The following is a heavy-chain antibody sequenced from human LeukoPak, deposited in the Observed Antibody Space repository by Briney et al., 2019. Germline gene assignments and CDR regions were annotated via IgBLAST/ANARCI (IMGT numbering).Heavy chain of an antibody. CDR2: IYYSGST. CDR3: ARELGYCSSTSCYCWFDP. CDR1: GGSISSGDYY. D-gene: IGHD2-2*01. J-gene: IGHJ5*02. Sequence: PSETLSLTCTVSGGSISSGDYYWSWIRQPPGKGLEWIGYIYYSGSTYYNPSLKSRVTISVDRSKNQFSLKLSSVTAADTAVYYCARELGYCSSTSCYCWFDPWGQGTLVTVSS. V-gene: IGHV4-30-4*01.